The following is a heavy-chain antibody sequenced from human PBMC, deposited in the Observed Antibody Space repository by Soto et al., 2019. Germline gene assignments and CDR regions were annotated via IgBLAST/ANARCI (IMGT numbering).Heavy chain of an antibody. CDR3: AKDRLPAAISNYHGMDV. CDR1: GFTFNGYG. V-gene: IGHV3-30*18. J-gene: IGHJ6*02. D-gene: IGHD2-2*01. Sequence: GGSLRLSCAASGFTFNGYGMHWVRQAPGKGLEWVAVISYDGSNKYYADSVKGRFTISRDNSKNTLYLQMNSLRPEDTAVYYCAKDRLPAAISNYHGMDVWGQGTTVTVSS. CDR2: ISYDGSNK.